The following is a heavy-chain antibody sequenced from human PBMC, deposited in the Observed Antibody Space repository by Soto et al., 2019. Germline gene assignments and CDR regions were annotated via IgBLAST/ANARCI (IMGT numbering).Heavy chain of an antibody. J-gene: IGHJ4*02. V-gene: IGHV5-10-1*01. Sequence: EESLNISCEVSGYSFTSYCIIWVLQMPGKGLEWMGRIDPSDSYTNYSPSFQGHVTISSDKSISTAYLQWSSLKASDTAMYYCARHEYYEGPGDLDYWGQGTLVTVSS. CDR2: IDPSDSYT. CDR3: ARHEYYEGPGDLDY. CDR1: GYSFTSYC. D-gene: IGHD3-22*01.